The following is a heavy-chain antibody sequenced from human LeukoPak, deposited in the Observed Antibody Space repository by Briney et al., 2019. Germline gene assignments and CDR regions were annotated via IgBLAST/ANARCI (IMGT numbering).Heavy chain of an antibody. CDR1: GGSFSGYY. Sequence: PSETLSLTCAVYGGSFSGYYWSWIRQPPGKGLEWIGEINHSGSTNYNPSLKSRVTISVDTSKNQFSLKLSSVTAADTAVYYCGRGAASAFDYWGQGTLVTVSS. V-gene: IGHV4-34*01. D-gene: IGHD6-25*01. J-gene: IGHJ4*02. CDR2: INHSGST. CDR3: GRGAASAFDY.